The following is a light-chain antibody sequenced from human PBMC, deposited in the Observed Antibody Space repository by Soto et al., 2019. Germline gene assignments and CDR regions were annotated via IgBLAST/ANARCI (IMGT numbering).Light chain of an antibody. CDR1: QSVSRY. CDR3: QQRSKWPIT. J-gene: IGKJ5*01. CDR2: DAS. V-gene: IGKV3-11*01. Sequence: EIVLTQSQATLSLSPGERATLSCRASQSVSRYLAWYKKKTGQAPRLIIYDASNRATGIPARLRGSGYGKDFTLTISSLEPEEVAVDYGQQRSKWPITFGQGTRLEIK.